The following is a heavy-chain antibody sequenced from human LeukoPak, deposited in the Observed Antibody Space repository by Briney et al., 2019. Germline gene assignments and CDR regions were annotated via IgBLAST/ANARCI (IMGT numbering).Heavy chain of an antibody. CDR2: ISGSGDNT. CDR1: GFTFSSHA. Sequence: GGSLRLSCAASGFTFSSHAMSWVRQAPGKGLEWVSGISGSGDNTYYADSVKGRFTISRDNSKNALYLQMNSLRAEDTAVYYCAREVGAIDYWGQGTLVTVSS. V-gene: IGHV3-23*01. J-gene: IGHJ4*02. CDR3: AREVGAIDY. D-gene: IGHD1-26*01.